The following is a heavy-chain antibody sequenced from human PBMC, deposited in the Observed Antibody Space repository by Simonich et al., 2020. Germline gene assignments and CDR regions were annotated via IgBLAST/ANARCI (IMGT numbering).Heavy chain of an antibody. CDR1: GFTFSSYA. Sequence: QVQLVESGGGVVQPGRSLRLSCAASGFTFSSYAMNWVRQAPGKGLEWMAVRTYDGSNKYSADSVKGLFTISRDNSKNTLYLQMNSLRAEDTAVYYCARELSKNGEAAAGYYFDYWGQGTLVTVSS. V-gene: IGHV3-30*07. CDR3: ARELSKNGEAAAGYYFDY. D-gene: IGHD6-13*01. CDR2: RTYDGSNK. J-gene: IGHJ4*02.